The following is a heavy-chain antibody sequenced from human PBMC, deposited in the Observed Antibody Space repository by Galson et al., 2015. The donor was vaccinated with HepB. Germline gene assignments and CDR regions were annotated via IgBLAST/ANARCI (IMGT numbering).Heavy chain of an antibody. CDR3: ARGPGNWFDP. CDR1: GYTLTSHY. Sequence: SVKVSCKASGYTLTSHYMHWVRQAAGQGLEWMGIIHPTSGSTTYAQKFQGRVTMTSDTSTNTVYMELSSLRFEDTAVYYCARGPGNWFDPWGQGTLVTVSS. V-gene: IGHV1-46*01. J-gene: IGHJ5*02. CDR2: IHPTSGST. D-gene: IGHD1-1*01.